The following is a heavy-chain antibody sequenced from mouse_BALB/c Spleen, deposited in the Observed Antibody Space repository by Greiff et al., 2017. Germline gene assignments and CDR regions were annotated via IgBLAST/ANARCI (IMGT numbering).Heavy chain of an antibody. D-gene: IGHD3-1*01. Sequence: EVQRVESGGGLVKPGGSLKLSCAASGFTFSDYYMYWVRQTPEKRLEWVATISDGGSYTYYPDSVKGRFTISRDNAKNNLYLQMSSLKSEDTAMYYCARDLGLFDYWGQGTTLTVSS. CDR3: ARDLGLFDY. V-gene: IGHV5-4*02. CDR2: ISDGGSYT. CDR1: GFTFSDYY. J-gene: IGHJ2*01.